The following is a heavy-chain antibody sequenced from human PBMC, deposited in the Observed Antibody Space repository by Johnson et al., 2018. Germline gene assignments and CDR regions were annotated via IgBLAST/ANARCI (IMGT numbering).Heavy chain of an antibody. D-gene: IGHD2-8*01. CDR2: IKQDGSDK. CDR3: VRNGGAFDC. V-gene: IGHV3-7*01. CDR1: GFTFSNHW. Sequence: VQLVQSGGGLVQPGGSLRLSCEASGFTFSNHWMSWVRQAPGKGLEWVANIKQDGSDKNYVDSVKGRFTISRDNAQNSLYLQMNSLRAEDTAVYYCVRNGGAFDCWGQGTRVTVSS. J-gene: IGHJ3*01.